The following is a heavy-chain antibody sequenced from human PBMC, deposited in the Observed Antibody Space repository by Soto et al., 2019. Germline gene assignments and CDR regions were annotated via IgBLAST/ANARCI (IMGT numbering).Heavy chain of an antibody. CDR1: GGTLRSHA. CDR3: AGTVEIPYYHGMDV. V-gene: IGHV1-69*13. D-gene: IGHD4-4*01. J-gene: IGHJ6*04. Sequence: ASVKVACKASGGTLRSHAINWVRQAPGQGLEWMGGITPIFGSPKYAQKFQGRVTITADESSITAYMELSSLRSEDTAVYYCAGTVEIPYYHGMDVWGKATKVTVSS. CDR2: ITPIFGSP.